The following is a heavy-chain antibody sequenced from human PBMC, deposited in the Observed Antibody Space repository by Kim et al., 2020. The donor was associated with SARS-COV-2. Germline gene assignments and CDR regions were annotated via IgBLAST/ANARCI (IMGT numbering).Heavy chain of an antibody. CDR1: GYTFTSYY. V-gene: IGHV1-46*01. Sequence: ASVKVSCKASGYTFTSYYMHWVRQAPGQGLEWMGIINPSGGSTSYAQKFQGRVTMTRDTSTSTVYMELSSLRSEDTAVYYCARVQQNLVGATRRGFDPWGQGTLVTVSS. D-gene: IGHD1-26*01. J-gene: IGHJ5*02. CDR2: INPSGGST. CDR3: ARVQQNLVGATRRGFDP.